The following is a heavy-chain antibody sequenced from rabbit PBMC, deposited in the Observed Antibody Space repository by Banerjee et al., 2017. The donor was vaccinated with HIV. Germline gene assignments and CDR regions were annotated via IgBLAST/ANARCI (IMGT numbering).Heavy chain of an antibody. CDR3: ARDLAGVIGWNFGL. Sequence: QEQLEESGGDLVKPEGSLTLTCKASGLDFSSYWICWVRQAPGKGLEWIACIFTSSAGTSYASWAKGRFTISKTSSTTVTLQMTSLTAADTATYFCARDLAGVIGWNFGLWGQGTLVTVS. CDR2: IFTSSAGT. V-gene: IGHV1S45*01. D-gene: IGHD4-1*01. CDR1: GLDFSSYW. J-gene: IGHJ3*01.